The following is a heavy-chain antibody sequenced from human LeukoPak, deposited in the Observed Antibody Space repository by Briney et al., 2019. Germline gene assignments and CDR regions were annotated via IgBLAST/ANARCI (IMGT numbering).Heavy chain of an antibody. J-gene: IGHJ4*02. Sequence: GGSLRLSCAASGFTVSSNYMGWVRQAPGKGLEWVSVIYTDGRTYSADSMKGRFTLSRDNSKNTLYLQMSSLRAEDTAVYHCARRRAASWSFDSWGQGTLVTVSS. CDR3: ARRRAASWSFDS. D-gene: IGHD6-13*01. V-gene: IGHV3-66*04. CDR2: IYTDGRT. CDR1: GFTVSSNY.